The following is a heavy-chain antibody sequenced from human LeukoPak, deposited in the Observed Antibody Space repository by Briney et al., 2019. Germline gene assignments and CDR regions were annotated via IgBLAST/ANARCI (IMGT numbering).Heavy chain of an antibody. CDR3: ARHKYTSGWYSDY. D-gene: IGHD6-19*01. V-gene: IGHV5-51*01. Sequence: GESLKISCKGSGYSFTSYWIGWVRQMPGKGLEWMGIIYPGDSDTRYSPSFQGQVTISADKSTSTAYLQWSSLKVSDTAMYYCARHKYTSGWYSDYWGQGTLVTVSS. CDR1: GYSFTSYW. CDR2: IYPGDSDT. J-gene: IGHJ4*02.